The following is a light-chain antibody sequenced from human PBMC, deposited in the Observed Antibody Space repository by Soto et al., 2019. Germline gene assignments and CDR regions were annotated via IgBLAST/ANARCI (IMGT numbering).Light chain of an antibody. CDR3: QQYGTPPQT. J-gene: IGKJ1*01. Sequence: EIVLTQSPATLSLSPGEIATLSCSASQSVFNNYLAWYQQKPGQGPRLLIYGASSRATGIPDRFSGSGSGTDFTLTISRLEPEDFAVYYCQQYGTPPQTFGQGTKVDIK. CDR1: QSVFNNY. CDR2: GAS. V-gene: IGKV3-20*01.